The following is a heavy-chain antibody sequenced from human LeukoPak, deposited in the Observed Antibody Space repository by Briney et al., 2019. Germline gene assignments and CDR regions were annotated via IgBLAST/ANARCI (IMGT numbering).Heavy chain of an antibody. D-gene: IGHD6-19*01. CDR3: ARRDGWYGSSGVDWYFDL. V-gene: IGHV4-59*08. J-gene: IGHJ2*01. CDR2: IYYSGST. CDR1: GGSISSYY. Sequence: PSETLSLTCTVSGGSISSYYWSWIRQPPGKGLEWIGYIYYSGSTNYNPSLKSRVTISVDTSKNQFSLKLSSVTAADTAVYYCARRDGWYGSSGVDWYFDLWGRGTLVTVSS.